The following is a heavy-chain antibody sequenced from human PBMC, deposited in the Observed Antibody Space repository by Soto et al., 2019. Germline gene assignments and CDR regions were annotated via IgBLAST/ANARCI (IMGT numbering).Heavy chain of an antibody. J-gene: IGHJ3*02. V-gene: IGHV3-23*01. CDR1: GFTFNTYA. D-gene: IGHD3-16*01. Sequence: VGSLRLSCAASGFTFNTYAMIWVRQATGQGLEWVSAISGSGFSTYYADSVKGRFSISSDSSKNTLFLQMNSLRADDTAVYFCATFTFGRPFDTWGQGTMVTVSS. CDR3: ATFTFGRPFDT. CDR2: ISGSGFST.